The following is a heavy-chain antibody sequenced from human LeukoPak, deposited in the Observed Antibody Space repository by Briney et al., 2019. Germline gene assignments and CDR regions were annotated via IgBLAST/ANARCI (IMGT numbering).Heavy chain of an antibody. Sequence: PGGSLRLSCAASGFTFSSYAMRWVRQAPGKGLEWVSAISGSGGSTYYADSVKGRFTISRDNSKNTLYLQMNSLRAEDTAVYYCAKDLYSSGWYQDYWGQGTLVTVSS. D-gene: IGHD6-19*01. CDR1: GFTFSSYA. V-gene: IGHV3-23*01. J-gene: IGHJ4*02. CDR3: AKDLYSSGWYQDY. CDR2: ISGSGGST.